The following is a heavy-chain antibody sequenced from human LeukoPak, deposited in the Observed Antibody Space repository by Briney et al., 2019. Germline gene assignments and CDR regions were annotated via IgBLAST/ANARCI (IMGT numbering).Heavy chain of an antibody. D-gene: IGHD3-22*01. J-gene: IGHJ4*02. V-gene: IGHV1-46*03. CDR1: GYTFTSYY. Sequence: ASVKVSCKASGYTFTSYYMHWVRQAPGQGLEWMGMINPSGGSTSYAQKFQGRVTMTRDTSTSTVYMELSSLRSEDTAVYYCARAYYYDSSGYYFRYYFDYWGQGALVTVSS. CDR3: ARAYYYDSSGYYFRYYFDY. CDR2: INPSGGST.